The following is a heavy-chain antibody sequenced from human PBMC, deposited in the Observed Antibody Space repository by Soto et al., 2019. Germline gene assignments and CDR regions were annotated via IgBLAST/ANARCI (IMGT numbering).Heavy chain of an antibody. CDR3: ARHLPYCGGDCYSLDY. J-gene: IGHJ4*02. CDR2: IYYSAST. V-gene: IGHV4-59*08. CDR1: GGSISSYY. D-gene: IGHD2-21*02. Sequence: SETLSLTCTVSGGSISSYYWSWIRQPPGKGLEWIGYIYYSASTNYSPSLNSRVTISVDTSKNQFSLNLSSVTAADTAVYYCARHLPYCGGDCYSLDYWGQGTLVTVSS.